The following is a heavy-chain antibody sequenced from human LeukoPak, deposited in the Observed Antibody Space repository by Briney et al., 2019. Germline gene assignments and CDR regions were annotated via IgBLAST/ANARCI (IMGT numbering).Heavy chain of an antibody. Sequence: PGGSLRLSCAASGFTVSSNYMTWVRQAPGKGLEWVSSISSSSSYIYYADSVKGRFTISRDNAKNSLYLQMNSLRAEDTAVYYCARDEETAMDNFDYWGQGTLVTVSS. V-gene: IGHV3-21*01. CDR1: GFTVSSNY. J-gene: IGHJ4*02. D-gene: IGHD5-18*01. CDR2: ISSSSSYI. CDR3: ARDEETAMDNFDY.